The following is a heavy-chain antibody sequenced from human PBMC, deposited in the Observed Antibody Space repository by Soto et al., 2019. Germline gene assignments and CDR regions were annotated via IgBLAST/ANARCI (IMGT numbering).Heavy chain of an antibody. D-gene: IGHD5-18*01. CDR3: ARPLLVDTAMVNWFDP. J-gene: IGHJ5*02. CDR2: IYPGDSDT. Sequence: GESLKISCKGSGYSFTSYWIGWVRQMPGKGLEWMGIIYPGDSDTRNSPSFQGQVTISADKSISTAYLQWSSLKASDTAMYYCARPLLVDTAMVNWFDPWGQGTLVTVSS. CDR1: GYSFTSYW. V-gene: IGHV5-51*01.